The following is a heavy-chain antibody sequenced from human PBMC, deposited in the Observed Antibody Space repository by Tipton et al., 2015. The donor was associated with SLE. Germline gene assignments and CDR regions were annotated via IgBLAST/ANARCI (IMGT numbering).Heavy chain of an antibody. V-gene: IGHV4-39*01. CDR2: IFHGGGT. J-gene: IGHJ4*02. CDR3: ARFPYYDFWSGYFDL. CDR1: GGAIKSDFHF. D-gene: IGHD3-3*01. Sequence: TLSLTCTVSGGAIKSDFHFWGWIRQPPGKGLAWFANIFHGGGTHKNPYLKSRLTVSADTSKNQFSLNLTSVTAADTAVYYCARFPYYDFWSGYFDLWDQGTLVTVSS.